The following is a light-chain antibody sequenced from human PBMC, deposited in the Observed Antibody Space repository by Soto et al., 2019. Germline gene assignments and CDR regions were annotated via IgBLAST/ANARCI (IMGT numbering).Light chain of an antibody. J-gene: IGKJ5*01. CDR2: DAS. CDR3: QQYNKWPPIT. V-gene: IGKV3-15*01. CDR1: QSVSSD. Sequence: EIYLTQSPATLSVTPWERATLSWRASQSVSSDLAGYQQKPGQAPSLLIYDASTRATGVPARFSGSGSGTEFTLTISSLQSEDFAVYYCQQYNKWPPITFGQGTRLEIK.